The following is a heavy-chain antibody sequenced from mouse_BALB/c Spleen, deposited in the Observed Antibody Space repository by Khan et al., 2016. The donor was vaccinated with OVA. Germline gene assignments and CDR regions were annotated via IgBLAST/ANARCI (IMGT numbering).Heavy chain of an antibody. V-gene: IGHV1S81*02. CDR2: TNPTNGRT. Sequence: QVQLQQSGAELVKAGASVKMSCKASGYTFTSYWMHWVKQRLGQGLEWFAETNPTNGRTYYNAKFKSKATLTVDKSSSTAYMLLSGPTFEDSAGYYCARIKKRVATCFDYWGQGTPLTV. CDR3: ARIKKRVATCFDY. J-gene: IGHJ2*01. D-gene: IGHD1-1*01. CDR1: GYTFTSYW.